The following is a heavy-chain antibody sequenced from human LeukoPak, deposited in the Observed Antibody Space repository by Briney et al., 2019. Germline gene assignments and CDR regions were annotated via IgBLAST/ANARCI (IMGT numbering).Heavy chain of an antibody. CDR2: IYTSGST. CDR1: GGSISSGSYY. V-gene: IGHV4-61*02. Sequence: SETLSLTCTVSGGSISSGSYYWSWIRQPAGKGLEWIGRIYTSGSTNYNPSLKSRVTISVDTSKNQFSLKLSSVTAADTAVYYCARVWAEGGWPNWYFDLWGRGTLVTVSS. D-gene: IGHD6-19*01. CDR3: ARVWAEGGWPNWYFDL. J-gene: IGHJ2*01.